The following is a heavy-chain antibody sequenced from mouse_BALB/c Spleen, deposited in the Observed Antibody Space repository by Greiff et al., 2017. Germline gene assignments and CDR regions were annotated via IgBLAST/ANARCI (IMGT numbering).Heavy chain of an antibody. V-gene: IGHV3-8*02. J-gene: IGHJ4*01. CDR2: ISYSGST. D-gene: IGHD3-1*01. CDR1: GDSITSGY. Sequence: EVMLVESGPSLVKPSQTLSLTCSVTGDSITSGYWNWIRKFPGNKLEYMGYISYSGSTYYNPSLKSRISITRDTSKNQYYLQLNSVTTEDTATYYCARYGARATAMDYWGQGTSVTVSS. CDR3: ARYGARATAMDY.